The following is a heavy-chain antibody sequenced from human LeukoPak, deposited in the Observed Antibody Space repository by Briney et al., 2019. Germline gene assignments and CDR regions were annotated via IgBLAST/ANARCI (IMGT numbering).Heavy chain of an antibody. CDR1: GFTFSSYS. Sequence: PGGSLRLSCAASGFTFSSYSMNWVRQAPGKGLEWVSSISSSSSYIYYADSVKGRFTISRDNAKNSLYLQMNSLRAEDTAVYYCARERTHDSSGYYRWQYYYYGMDVWGQGTTVTVSS. D-gene: IGHD3-22*01. J-gene: IGHJ6*02. CDR3: ARERTHDSSGYYRWQYYYYGMDV. CDR2: ISSSSSYI. V-gene: IGHV3-21*01.